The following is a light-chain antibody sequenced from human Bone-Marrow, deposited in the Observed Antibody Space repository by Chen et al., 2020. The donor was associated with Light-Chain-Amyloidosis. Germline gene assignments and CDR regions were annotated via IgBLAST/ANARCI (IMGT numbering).Light chain of an antibody. CDR2: AVT. CDR3: SAYTSSNSWV. CDR1: SSDVGSDNY. J-gene: IGLJ3*02. Sequence: QSDLTQPASVSGAPRQSITISCTGTSSDVGSDNYVYWYQHHPGKAPKLLIYAVTNRPAGISSRFSASKSGNTASLTISGLQAEDEADYYCSAYTSSNSWVFGGGTKLTVL. V-gene: IGLV2-14*03.